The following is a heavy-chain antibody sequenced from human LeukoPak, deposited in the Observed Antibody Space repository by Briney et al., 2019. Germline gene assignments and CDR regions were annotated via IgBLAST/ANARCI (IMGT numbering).Heavy chain of an antibody. CDR2: ISAYNGNT. CDR3: AREGGDGLVFDY. Sequence: RASVKVSCKASGYTFTSYGISWVRQAPGQGLEWMGWISAYNGNTNYAQKLQGRVTMTRDTSISTAYMELSRLRSDDTAVYYCAREGGDGLVFDYWGQGTLVTVSS. D-gene: IGHD6-19*01. V-gene: IGHV1-18*01. J-gene: IGHJ4*02. CDR1: GYTFTSYG.